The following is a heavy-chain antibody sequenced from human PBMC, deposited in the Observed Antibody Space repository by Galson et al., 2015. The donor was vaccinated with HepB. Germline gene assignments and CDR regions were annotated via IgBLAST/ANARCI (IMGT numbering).Heavy chain of an antibody. V-gene: IGHV2-26*01. D-gene: IGHD2-15*01. J-gene: IGHJ4*02. CDR1: GFSLSNARMG. CDR3: ARTRKGYCSGGSCQETDY. Sequence: PALVKPTQTLTLTCTVSGFSLSNARMGVSWIRQPPGKALEWLAHIFSNDGKSYSTSLKSRLTISKDTSKSQVVLTMTNMDPVDTATYYCARTRKGYCSGGSCQETDYWGQGTLVTVSS. CDR2: IFSNDGK.